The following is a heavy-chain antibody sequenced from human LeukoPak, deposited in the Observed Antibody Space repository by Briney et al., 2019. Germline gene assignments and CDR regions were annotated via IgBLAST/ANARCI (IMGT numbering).Heavy chain of an antibody. CDR1: GYTFTTSW. D-gene: IGHD6-6*01. Sequence: GESLKISCKGSGYTFTTSWISWVRQMPGKGLEWMGIIYPADSDTRYSPSFQGQVTISADKSISTAYLQWSSLKASDAAMYYCARRHSSSSDYWGQGTLVTVSS. V-gene: IGHV5-51*01. CDR3: ARRHSSSSDY. CDR2: IYPADSDT. J-gene: IGHJ4*02.